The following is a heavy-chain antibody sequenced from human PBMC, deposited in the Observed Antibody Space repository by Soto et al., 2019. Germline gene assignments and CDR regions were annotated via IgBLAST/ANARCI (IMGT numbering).Heavy chain of an antibody. CDR2: IDWDDNK. J-gene: IGHJ4*02. Sequence: SGPTLVNPTQTLTLTCTVSGFSLITSGVGVGWIRQPPGKALEWLALIDWDDNKYYSTSLKTRLTISKDTSKNQVVLTMTNMDPVDTATYYCARIRNTRGSGWYYFDYWGQGTLVTVSS. CDR1: GFSLITSGVG. CDR3: ARIRNTRGSGWYYFDY. V-gene: IGHV2-70*01. D-gene: IGHD6-19*01.